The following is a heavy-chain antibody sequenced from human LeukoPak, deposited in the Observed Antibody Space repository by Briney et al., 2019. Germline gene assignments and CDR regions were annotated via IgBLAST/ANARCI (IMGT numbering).Heavy chain of an antibody. CDR2: ISGSGLST. J-gene: IGHJ6*03. CDR1: GFSFDSYA. V-gene: IGHV3-23*01. Sequence: GGTLRLSCEASGFSFDSYAMSWVRQAPGKGLEWVSAISGSGLSTYYADSVKGRFTISRDNAKNSLYLQMNSLRAEDTAVYYCARIPTSEVGITIFGVGENYYYYMDVWGKGTTATVSS. D-gene: IGHD3-3*01. CDR3: ARIPTSEVGITIFGVGENYYYYMDV.